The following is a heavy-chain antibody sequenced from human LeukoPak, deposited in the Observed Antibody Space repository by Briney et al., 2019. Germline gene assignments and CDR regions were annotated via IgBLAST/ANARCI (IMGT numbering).Heavy chain of an antibody. CDR1: GYTFTSYG. V-gene: IGHV1-69*13. D-gene: IGHD2-15*01. Sequence: EASVKVSCKASGYTFTSYGISWVRQAPGQGLEWMGGIIPIFGTANYAQKFQGRVTITADESTSTAYMELSSLRSEDTAVYYCARDLLGCSGGSCYPYGMDVWGQGTTVTVSS. CDR2: IIPIFGTA. J-gene: IGHJ6*02. CDR3: ARDLLGCSGGSCYPYGMDV.